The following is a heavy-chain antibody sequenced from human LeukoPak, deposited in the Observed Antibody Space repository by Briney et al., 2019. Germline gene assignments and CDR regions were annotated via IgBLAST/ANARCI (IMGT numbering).Heavy chain of an antibody. CDR3: ASLLTGYSRGRGDY. Sequence: PGGSLRLSCAASGFTFSSYSMNWVRQAPGKGLEWVSSISSSSSYIYYADSVKGRFTISRDNAKNSLYLQMNSLRAEDTAVYYWASLLTGYSRGRGDYWGQGTLVTVSS. CDR1: GFTFSSYS. CDR2: ISSSSSYI. D-gene: IGHD6-19*01. V-gene: IGHV3-21*01. J-gene: IGHJ4*02.